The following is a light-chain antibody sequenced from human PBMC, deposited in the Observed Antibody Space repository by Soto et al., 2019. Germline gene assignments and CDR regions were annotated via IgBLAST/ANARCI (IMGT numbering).Light chain of an antibody. CDR2: EGS. Sequence: QSVLTQPASVSGSPGQSITISCSGSISDVGSSGPVSWYQHHPGQVPKLIIYEGSSRPSGVSSRFSGSKTGNTASLTITGLQAEDEANYYCCSYVGARTYVFGTGTKVTVL. J-gene: IGLJ1*01. V-gene: IGLV2-23*01. CDR3: CSYVGARTYV. CDR1: ISDVGSSGP.